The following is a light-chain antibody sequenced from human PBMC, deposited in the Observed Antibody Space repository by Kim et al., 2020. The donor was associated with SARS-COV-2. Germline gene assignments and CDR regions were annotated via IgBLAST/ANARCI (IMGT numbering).Light chain of an antibody. CDR1: QSVSDNF. V-gene: IGKV3-20*01. Sequence: EIVLTQSPGTLSLSPGERATLSCRASQSVSDNFLAWYQKKPGQAPRLLIYGASRRATGIPDRFTGSGSGTEFTLTISRVESEDFAMFFCQQYGDSPPTFGQGTKLEI. CDR3: QQYGDSPPT. J-gene: IGKJ2*01. CDR2: GAS.